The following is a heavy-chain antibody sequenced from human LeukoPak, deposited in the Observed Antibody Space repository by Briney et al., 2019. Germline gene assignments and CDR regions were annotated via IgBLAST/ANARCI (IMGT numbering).Heavy chain of an antibody. CDR1: GFTFNSYS. V-gene: IGHV3-21*01. D-gene: IGHD2-21*01. CDR3: ARDSVGGEHCDD. Sequence: GGSLRLSCAASGFTFNSYSMNCLRQAPGKGLEWVSSISSSSYIYYADSVKGRFTISRDSAKNSLYLQMNSLRAEDTAGYYCARDSVGGEHCDDWGQGTLVTVSS. J-gene: IGHJ4*02. CDR2: ISSSSYI.